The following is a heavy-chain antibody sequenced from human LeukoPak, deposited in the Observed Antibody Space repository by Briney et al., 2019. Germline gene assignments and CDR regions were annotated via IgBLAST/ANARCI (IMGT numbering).Heavy chain of an antibody. J-gene: IGHJ4*02. CDR3: AREPQTQYSYGYFDY. CDR1: GFTFSSYA. D-gene: IGHD5-18*01. Sequence: QPGRSLRLSCAASGFTFSSYAMHWVRQAPGKGLEWVAVISYDGSNKYYADTVKGRFTISRDNSKNTLYLQMNSLRAEDTAVYYCAREPQTQYSYGYFDYWGQGTPVTVSS. CDR2: ISYDGSNK. V-gene: IGHV3-30-3*01.